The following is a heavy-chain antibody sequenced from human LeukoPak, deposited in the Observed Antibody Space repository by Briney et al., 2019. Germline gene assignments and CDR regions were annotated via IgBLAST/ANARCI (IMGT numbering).Heavy chain of an antibody. Sequence: GGSLRLSCAASGFTFSSYAMSWVRQAPGKGLEWVSAISGSGGSTYYADSVKGRFTISRDNSKNTLYLQMNSLRAEDTAVYYCAKEGTLVRGVIIDYFDYWGQGTLVTVSS. CDR3: AKEGTLVRGVIIDYFDY. D-gene: IGHD3-10*01. CDR2: ISGSGGST. J-gene: IGHJ4*02. V-gene: IGHV3-23*01. CDR1: GFTFSSYA.